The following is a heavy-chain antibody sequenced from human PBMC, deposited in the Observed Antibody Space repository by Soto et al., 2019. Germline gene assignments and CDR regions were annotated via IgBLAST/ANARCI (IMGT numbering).Heavy chain of an antibody. J-gene: IGHJ6*03. V-gene: IGHV4-30-2*01. D-gene: IGHD2-21*01. CDR2: IYHSGSA. CDR1: GGSISSGGDS. Sequence: QLQLRESGSGLLKPSQTLSLTCAVSGGSISSGGDSWSWVRQPPGKVLEWSGHIYHSGSAIYNPSLKSRLTMSVDRSKNQFSLKMTSVTAADTAVYYCARALHGGNSPFYYYNMDVWGQGTTVTVSS. CDR3: ARALHGGNSPFYYYNMDV.